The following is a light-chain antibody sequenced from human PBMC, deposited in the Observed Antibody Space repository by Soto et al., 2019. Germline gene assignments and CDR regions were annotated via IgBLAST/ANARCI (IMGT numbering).Light chain of an antibody. V-gene: IGKV3D-15*01. J-gene: IGKJ1*01. Sequence: EIVMTQSPATLSVSPGERATLSCRASQSVSILLAWYQQKPGQAPRLLIYDASNRATGIPARFSGSGSGTDFTLTISSLEPEDFAVYHCQHYNSWPRTWTFGQGTKVDIK. CDR2: DAS. CDR1: QSVSIL. CDR3: QHYNSWPRTWT.